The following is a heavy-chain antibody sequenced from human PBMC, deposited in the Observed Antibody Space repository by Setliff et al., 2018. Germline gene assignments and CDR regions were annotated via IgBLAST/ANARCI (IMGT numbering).Heavy chain of an antibody. J-gene: IGHJ4*02. D-gene: IGHD3-16*01. V-gene: IGHV3-7*01. CDR2: IKQDGSEK. Sequence: GGSLRLSCAASGFTCSRYWMSWVRQAPGKGLEWVANIKQDGSEKYYVDSVKGRFTISRDNAKNSLYLQMNSLRAEDTAVYYCARDGGEYWGQGTLVTVSS. CDR3: ARDGGEY. CDR1: GFTCSRYW.